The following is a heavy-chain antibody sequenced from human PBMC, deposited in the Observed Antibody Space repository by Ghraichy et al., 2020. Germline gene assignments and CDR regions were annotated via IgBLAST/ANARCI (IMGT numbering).Heavy chain of an antibody. V-gene: IGHV1-2*02. Sequence: ASVKVSCKASGYTFTGYYMHWVRQAPGQGLEWMGWINPNSGGTNYAQKFQGRVTMTRDTSISTAYMELSRLRSDDTAVYYCARSLRFLWPEPDDNWFDPWGQGTLVTVSS. CDR3: ARSLRFLWPEPDDNWFDP. CDR2: INPNSGGT. D-gene: IGHD3-3*01. J-gene: IGHJ5*02. CDR1: GYTFTGYY.